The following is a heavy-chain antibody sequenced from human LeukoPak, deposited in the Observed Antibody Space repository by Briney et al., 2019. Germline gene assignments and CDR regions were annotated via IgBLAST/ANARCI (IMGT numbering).Heavy chain of an antibody. CDR3: ARTTVTTDYFDY. V-gene: IGHV3-30-3*01. Sequence: PGGSLRLSCAASGFTFSSYAMHWVRQAPGKGLEWVAVISYDGSNKYYADSVKGRFTISRDNSKNTLYLRMNSLRAEDTAVYYCARTTVTTDYFDYWGQGTLVTVSS. J-gene: IGHJ4*02. CDR1: GFTFSSYA. D-gene: IGHD4-17*01. CDR2: ISYDGSNK.